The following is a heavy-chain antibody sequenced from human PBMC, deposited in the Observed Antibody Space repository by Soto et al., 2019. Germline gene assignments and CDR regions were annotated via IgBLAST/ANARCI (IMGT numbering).Heavy chain of an antibody. CDR3: VRDHEHGGYCDLGY. V-gene: IGHV3-23*01. Sequence: PGGSLRLSCAASGFTFSSYSMNWVRQAPGKGLEWVSGISGSGGSTYYADSVKGRFTISRDNSKNTLYLQMNSLRTEDTAVYYFVRDHEHGGYCDLGYWALGTPVT. CDR2: ISGSGGST. CDR1: GFTFSSYS. J-gene: IGHJ4*01. D-gene: IGHD3-10*01.